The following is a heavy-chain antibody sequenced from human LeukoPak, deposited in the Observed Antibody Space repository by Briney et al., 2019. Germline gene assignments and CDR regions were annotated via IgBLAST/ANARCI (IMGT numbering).Heavy chain of an antibody. CDR1: GYTFTSYG. CDR2: ISAYNGNT. V-gene: IGHV1-18*01. J-gene: IGHJ5*02. D-gene: IGHD2-15*01. Sequence: ASVKVSCKASGYTFTSYGISWVRQAPGQGLEWMGWISAYNGNTNYAQKLQGRVTMTTDTSTSTAYMGLRSLRSDDTAVYYCARVVVAATRGWFDPWGQGTLVTVSS. CDR3: ARVVVAATRGWFDP.